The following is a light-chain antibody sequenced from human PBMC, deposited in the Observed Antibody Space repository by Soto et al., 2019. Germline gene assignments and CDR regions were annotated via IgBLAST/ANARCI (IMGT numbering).Light chain of an antibody. J-gene: IGKJ1*01. CDR3: LQDYNYPRT. CDR1: QGIRKD. V-gene: IGKV1-6*02. Sequence: AIQMTQSPSSLSASVGGIVTMTCRASQGIRKDLAWYQQKPGKAPKLLIYATSSLQSGVPSRFSGSGSGRDFTLTISSLQPEDFATYYCLQDYNYPRTFGQGTKVDIK. CDR2: ATS.